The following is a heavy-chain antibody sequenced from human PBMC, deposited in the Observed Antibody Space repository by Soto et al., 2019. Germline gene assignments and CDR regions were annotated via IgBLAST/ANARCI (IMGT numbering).Heavy chain of an antibody. CDR1: GFTFSSYA. J-gene: IGHJ5*02. Sequence: QPGGSLRLSCAASGFTFSSYAMSWVRQAPGKGLEWVSAISGSGGSTYYADSVKGRFTISRDNSKNTLYLQMNSLRAEDTAVYYCAKDRYYYGSGSYYKPNWFDPWXQGTLVTVSS. V-gene: IGHV3-23*01. D-gene: IGHD3-10*01. CDR3: AKDRYYYGSGSYYKPNWFDP. CDR2: ISGSGGST.